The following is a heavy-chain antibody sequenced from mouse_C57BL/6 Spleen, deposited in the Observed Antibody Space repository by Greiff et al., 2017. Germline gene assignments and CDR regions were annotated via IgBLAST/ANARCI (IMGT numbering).Heavy chain of an antibody. Sequence: EVMLVESGEGLVKPGGSLKLSCAASGFTFSSYAMSWVRQTPEKRLEWVAYISSGGDYIYYADTVKGRFTISRDNARNTLYLQMSSLKSEDTAMYYCTRDFYDYDVFAYWGQGTLVTVSA. V-gene: IGHV5-9-1*02. J-gene: IGHJ3*01. CDR3: TRDFYDYDVFAY. CDR2: ISSGGDYI. D-gene: IGHD2-4*01. CDR1: GFTFSSYA.